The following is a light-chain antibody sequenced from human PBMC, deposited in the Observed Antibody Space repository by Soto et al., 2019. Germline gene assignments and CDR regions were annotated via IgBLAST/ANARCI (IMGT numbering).Light chain of an antibody. V-gene: IGLV2-14*03. Sequence: QSVLTQPPSVSAAPGQKVTISCSGSSSNIGNFYVSWYQQHPGKAPKLMIYHVTYRPSGVSNRYSGSKSGNSASLTISGLQADDEADYYCCSLTTSHTYVFGSGTKLTVL. J-gene: IGLJ1*01. CDR3: CSLTTSHTYV. CDR2: HVT. CDR1: SSNIGNFY.